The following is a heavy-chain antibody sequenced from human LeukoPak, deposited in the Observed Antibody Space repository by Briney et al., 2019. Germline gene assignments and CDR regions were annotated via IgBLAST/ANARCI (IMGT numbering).Heavy chain of an antibody. D-gene: IGHD6-19*01. CDR3: ARGSTYSSGWYTGFDY. CDR2: ISGSGGST. CDR1: GFTFSSYA. V-gene: IGHV3-23*01. Sequence: GGSLRLSCAASGFTFSSYAMSWVRQAPGKGLEWVSAISGSGGSTYYADSVKGRFTISRDNAKNSLYLQMNSLRAEDTAVYYCARGSTYSSGWYTGFDYWGQGTLVTVSS. J-gene: IGHJ4*02.